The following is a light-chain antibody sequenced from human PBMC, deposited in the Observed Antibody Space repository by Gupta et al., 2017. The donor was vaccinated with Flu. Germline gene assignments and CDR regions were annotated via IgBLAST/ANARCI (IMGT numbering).Light chain of an antibody. Sequence: SYELTQAPSVSVSPGQTASITCSGGKLGDKSVSWYEQKPGQSPVLVIYKDFKRPSGIPERFSGSKSSNTAALTISGTQDSDEEDYYCQVWDSSTVVFGGGTKLTVL. V-gene: IGLV3-1*01. CDR2: KDF. CDR3: QVWDSSTVV. CDR1: KLGDKS. J-gene: IGLJ2*01.